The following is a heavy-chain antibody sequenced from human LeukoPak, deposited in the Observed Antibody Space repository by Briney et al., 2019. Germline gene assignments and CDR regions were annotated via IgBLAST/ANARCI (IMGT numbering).Heavy chain of an antibody. D-gene: IGHD3-22*01. CDR3: ALGYYDSSGFDY. J-gene: IGHJ4*02. Sequence: SETLSLTCAVYGGSFSGYYWSWIRQPPGKGLEWIGEINHSGSTNYNPSLKSRVTISVDTSKNQFSLKLSSVTAADTAVYYCALGYYDSSGFDYWDQGTLVTVSS. V-gene: IGHV4-34*01. CDR2: INHSGST. CDR1: GGSFSGYY.